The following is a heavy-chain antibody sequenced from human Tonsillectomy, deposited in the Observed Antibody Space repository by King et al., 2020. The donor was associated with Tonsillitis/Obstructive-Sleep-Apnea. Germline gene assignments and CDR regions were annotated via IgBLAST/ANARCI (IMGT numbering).Heavy chain of an antibody. CDR3: TLGLPRGFGELSCFYYCGIDV. Sequence: VQLVESGGGLVKPGGSLRLSCEASGFTFSNAWMNWVRQAPGKVLEWVGRIKSKTDGGTTDYAAPVKGRFTISRDDSKNTLYLQMNSLKTEDTAVYYCTLGLPRGFGELSCFYYCGIDVWGQGTTVTVSS. CDR1: GFTFSNAW. V-gene: IGHV3-15*07. CDR2: IKSKTDGGTT. J-gene: IGHJ6*02. D-gene: IGHD3-10*01.